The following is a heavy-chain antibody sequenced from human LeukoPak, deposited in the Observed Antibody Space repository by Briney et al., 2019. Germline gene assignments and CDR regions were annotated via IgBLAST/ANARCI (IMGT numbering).Heavy chain of an antibody. CDR2: IIPILGIA. V-gene: IGHV1-69*04. D-gene: IGHD2-15*01. CDR3: ARDEGLGGSPDY. J-gene: IGHJ4*02. Sequence: SVKVSCKASGGTFSSYTISWVRQARGQGLEWMGRIIPILGIANYAQKFQGRVTITADKSTSTAYMELSSLRSEDTAVYYCARDEGLGGSPDYWGQGTLVTVSS. CDR1: GGTFSSYT.